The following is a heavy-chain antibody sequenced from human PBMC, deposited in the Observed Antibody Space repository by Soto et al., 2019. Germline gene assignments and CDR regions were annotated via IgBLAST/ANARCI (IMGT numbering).Heavy chain of an antibody. Sequence: GGSLRLSCAASGFTFSSYEMNWVRQAPGKGLEWVSYISSSGSTIYYADSVKGRFTISRDNAKNSLYLQMNSLRAEDTAVYYCARESEDLTSNFDYWGQGTLVTVSS. CDR3: ARESEDLTSNFDY. CDR2: ISSSGSTI. V-gene: IGHV3-48*03. J-gene: IGHJ4*02. CDR1: GFTFSSYE.